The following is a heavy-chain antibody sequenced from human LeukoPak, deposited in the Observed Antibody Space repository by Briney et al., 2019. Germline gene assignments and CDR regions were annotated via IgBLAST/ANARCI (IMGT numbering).Heavy chain of an antibody. CDR3: ARDRYYYDSSGYTQLDY. D-gene: IGHD3-22*01. V-gene: IGHV4-59*12. Sequence: SETLSLTCTVSDGSINSFYWSWIRQPPGKGLEWIGYIYYSGSTNYNPSLKSRVTISVDTSKNQFSLKLSSVTAADTAVYYCARDRYYYDSSGYTQLDYWGQGTLVTVSS. J-gene: IGHJ4*02. CDR2: IYYSGST. CDR1: DGSINSFY.